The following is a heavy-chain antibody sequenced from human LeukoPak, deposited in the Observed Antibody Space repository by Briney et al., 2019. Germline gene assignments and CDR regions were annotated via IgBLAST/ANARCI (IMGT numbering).Heavy chain of an antibody. V-gene: IGHV4-39*07. CDR1: GGSISSSSYY. CDR3: ARAHLNVLRYFDWLSYYMDV. J-gene: IGHJ6*03. CDR2: IYYSGST. Sequence: PSETLSLTCTVYGGSISSSSYYWGWIRQPPGKGLEWIGSIYYSGSTYYNPSLKSRVTISVDTSKNQFSLKLSSVTAADTAVYYCARAHLNVLRYFDWLSYYMDVWGKGTTVTVSS. D-gene: IGHD3-9*01.